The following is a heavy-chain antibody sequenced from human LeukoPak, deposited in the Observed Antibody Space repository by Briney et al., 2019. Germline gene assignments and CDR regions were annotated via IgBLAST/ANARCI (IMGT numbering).Heavy chain of an antibody. CDR2: ISSSGSTI. V-gene: IGHV3-11*04. Sequence: GGSLRLSCAASGFTFSDYYMSWIRQAPGKGLEWVSYISSSGSTIYYADSVKGRFTISRDNAKNSLYLQMNSLRAEDTAVYYCARVPSTYYYYYMDVWGKGTTVTVPS. CDR1: GFTFSDYY. CDR3: ARVPSTYYYYYMDV. J-gene: IGHJ6*03.